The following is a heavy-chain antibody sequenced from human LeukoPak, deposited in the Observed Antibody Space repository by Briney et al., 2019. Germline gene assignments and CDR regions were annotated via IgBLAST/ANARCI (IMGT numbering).Heavy chain of an antibody. CDR2: IYTSGST. V-gene: IGHV4-4*07. Sequence: SETLSLTCTVSGGSISSYYWSWIRQPAGKGLEWIGRIYTSGSTNYNPSLKSRVTMSVDTSKNQFSLKLSSVTAADAGGYNCAGVSSSRSDYWGQGTLVTVSS. J-gene: IGHJ4*02. CDR3: AGVSSSRSDY. D-gene: IGHD6-6*01. CDR1: GGSISSYY.